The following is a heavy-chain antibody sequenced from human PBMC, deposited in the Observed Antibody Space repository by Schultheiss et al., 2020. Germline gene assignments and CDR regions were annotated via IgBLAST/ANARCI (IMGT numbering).Heavy chain of an antibody. D-gene: IGHD4-17*01. CDR1: GGSFSGYY. CDR2: INHSGST. J-gene: IGHJ4*02. V-gene: IGHV4-34*01. CDR3: ARGRRTTRYFDY. Sequence: ETLCLTCAVYGGSFSGYYWSWIRQPPGKGLEWIGEINHSGSTNYNPSLKSRVTISVDTSKNQFSLKLSSVTAADTAVYYCARGRRTTRYFDYWGQGTLVTVSS.